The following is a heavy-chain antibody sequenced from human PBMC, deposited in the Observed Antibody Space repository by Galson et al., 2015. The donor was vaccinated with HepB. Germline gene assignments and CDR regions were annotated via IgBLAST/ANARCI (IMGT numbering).Heavy chain of an antibody. J-gene: IGHJ4*02. CDR3: ARDVYNWNYGNGFDY. Sequence: SLRLSCAASGFTFSSYWMHWVRHAPGKGLVWVSRINSDGSSTSYADSVKGRFTISRDNAKNSLYLQMNSLRDEDTAVYYCARDVYNWNYGNGFDYWGQGTLVTVSS. CDR1: GFTFSSYW. D-gene: IGHD1-7*01. CDR2: INSDGSST. V-gene: IGHV3-74*01.